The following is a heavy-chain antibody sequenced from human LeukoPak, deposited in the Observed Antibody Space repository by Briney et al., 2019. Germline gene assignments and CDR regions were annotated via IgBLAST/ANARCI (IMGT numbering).Heavy chain of an antibody. CDR1: GYSFTDYY. J-gene: IGHJ5*02. D-gene: IGHD3-3*01. V-gene: IGHV1-2*02. Sequence: GASVKVSCKTSGYSFTDYYIHWVRQAPGQGLEWMGWINTKSARTSSARKFQGRVTMTRDPSVTTVYMELAWLTSDDTAIYFCARADFIDAGPYLIGPWGQGTLVTVSS. CDR2: INTKSART. CDR3: ARADFIDAGPYLIGP.